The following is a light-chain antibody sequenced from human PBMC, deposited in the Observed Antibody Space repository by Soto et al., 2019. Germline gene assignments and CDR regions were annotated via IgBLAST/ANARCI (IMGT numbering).Light chain of an antibody. CDR1: QSISSW. J-gene: IGKJ1*01. CDR3: QQYDVYST. V-gene: IGKV1-5*03. CDR2: KAS. Sequence: QICQSPYNLSASVGGTVTMTCRASQSISSWLAWYQQKPGIAPKLLLCKASTLQSGVPSRFSGSGYGTVFTLTISSLQPDDSATYYCQQYDVYSTFGQGTKVDIK.